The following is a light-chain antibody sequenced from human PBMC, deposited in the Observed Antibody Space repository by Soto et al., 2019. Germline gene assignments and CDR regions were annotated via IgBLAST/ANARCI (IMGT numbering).Light chain of an antibody. J-gene: IGLJ3*02. CDR3: GTWDTSLSAGV. CDR1: SSNIENNY. Sequence: QSVLTQPHSVSAAPGRTVTISCSGSSSNIENNYVSWYQHLPGTAHKLLIYENDNRPSGTPDRCSGSKSGTSATLGITGLQTGDEADYYCGTWDTSLSAGVFGGGTKVTVL. CDR2: END. V-gene: IGLV1-51*02.